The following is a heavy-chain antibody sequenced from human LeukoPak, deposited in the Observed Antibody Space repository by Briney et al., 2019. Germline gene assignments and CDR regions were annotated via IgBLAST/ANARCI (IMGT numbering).Heavy chain of an antibody. CDR3: AKTFGSGDY. Sequence: PGGSLRLSCAATGAASGFTFSTHFLNWVRQAPGKGLEWVSGISGDGTYTYYADSVKGRFTASRDNSRKTLYLQLNNLRVEDTAMYYCAKTFGSGDYWGQGALVTVSS. CDR1: GFTFSTHF. J-gene: IGHJ4*02. CDR2: ISGDGTYT. D-gene: IGHD3-10*01. V-gene: IGHV3-23*03.